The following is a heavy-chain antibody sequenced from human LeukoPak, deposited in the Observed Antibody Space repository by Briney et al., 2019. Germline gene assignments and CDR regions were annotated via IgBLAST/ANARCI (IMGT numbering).Heavy chain of an antibody. Sequence: GGSLRLSCAASGFTLRNYWTHWVRQAPGKGLVWVSRINGAGSSSTYADSVRGRFTISRDNAQNTLYLQMSSLRAEDTAVYYCVPYYYDSSGSSLPFFDSWGQGTLVTVSS. J-gene: IGHJ4*02. CDR3: VPYYYDSSGSSLPFFDS. CDR1: GFTLRNYW. V-gene: IGHV3-74*01. CDR2: INGAGSSS. D-gene: IGHD3-22*01.